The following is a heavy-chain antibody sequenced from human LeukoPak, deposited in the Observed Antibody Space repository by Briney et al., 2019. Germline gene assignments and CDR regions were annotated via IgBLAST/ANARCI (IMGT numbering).Heavy chain of an antibody. CDR2: IKAKAHGGTI. V-gene: IGHV3-15*01. Sequence: GGSLRLSCAASGFTFINAWMAWVRQAPGKGLEWVGRIKAKAHGGTIEYAAPVKGRFTISRDDSKNTLYLQMNSLKTDDTAVYYCTTDGVGVEGATYDNWGQGTLVSVSS. D-gene: IGHD1-26*01. CDR3: TTDGVGVEGATYDN. J-gene: IGHJ4*02. CDR1: GFTFINAW.